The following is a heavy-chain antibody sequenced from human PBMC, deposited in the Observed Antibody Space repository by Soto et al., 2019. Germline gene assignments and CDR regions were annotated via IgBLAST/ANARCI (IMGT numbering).Heavy chain of an antibody. J-gene: IGHJ6*01. V-gene: IGHV1-18*01. CDR3: ARSGSAPYYFYGVDV. Sequence: QVQLVQSETEVKKPGASVKVSCKASGYIFTNYDITWVRQAPGQGLEWMGWVSGYNGNTKYAQKFEDRVTMTTDTSTSTVYMALRSLRSDDTAVYYCARSGSAPYYFYGVDVW. CDR2: VSGYNGNT. CDR1: GYIFTNYD. D-gene: IGHD3-10*01.